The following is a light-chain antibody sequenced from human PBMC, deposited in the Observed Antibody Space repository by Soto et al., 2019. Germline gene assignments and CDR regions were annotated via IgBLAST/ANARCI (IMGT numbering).Light chain of an antibody. CDR1: QGISSD. Sequence: DIQMTQNPSSLSAYVGDTVSITCRASQGISSDLAWYQHKPGKAPKLLIYAAVTLRDGVPSRFSGSGSGTDFTLTISSLQPEDLATYYCQQLKTFPLTSGGRSKADI. V-gene: IGKV1-9*01. CDR3: QQLKTFPLT. J-gene: IGKJ4*01. CDR2: AAV.